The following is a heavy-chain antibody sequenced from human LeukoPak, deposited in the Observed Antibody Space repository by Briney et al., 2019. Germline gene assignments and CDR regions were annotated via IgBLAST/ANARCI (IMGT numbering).Heavy chain of an antibody. CDR2: ISGSGGST. CDR3: AKSTRDIVLMVYGFDY. V-gene: IGHV3-23*01. Sequence: GGSLRLSCAASGFTFSSYAMSWVRQAPGKGLEWVSAISGSGGSTYYADSVKGRFTISRDNSKNTLYLQMNSLRAEDTAVYYCAKSTRDIVLMVYGFDYWGQGTLVTVSS. D-gene: IGHD2-8*01. J-gene: IGHJ4*02. CDR1: GFTFSSYA.